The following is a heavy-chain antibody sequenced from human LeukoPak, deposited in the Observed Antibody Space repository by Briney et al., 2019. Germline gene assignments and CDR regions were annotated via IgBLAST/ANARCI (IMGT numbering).Heavy chain of an antibody. J-gene: IGHJ5*02. V-gene: IGHV4-59*11. CDR3: ARDTLGGLFDP. CDR2: IYYSGST. D-gene: IGHD6-25*01. Sequence: PSEILSLPCTVSGGSISSHYWSWIRQPPGKGLEWMGYIYYSGSTNHNPSLKSRVTISVDTSKNQFSLKLSSVTAADTAVYYCARDTLGGLFDPWGQGTLVTVSS. CDR1: GGSISSHY.